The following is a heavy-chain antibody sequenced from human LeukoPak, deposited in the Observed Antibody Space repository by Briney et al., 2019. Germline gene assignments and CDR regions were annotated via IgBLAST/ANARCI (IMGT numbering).Heavy chain of an antibody. CDR2: ISSSSSYI. CDR3: ARGMTTVVTADY. V-gene: IGHV3-21*01. CDR1: GFTFSSYS. D-gene: IGHD4-23*01. J-gene: IGHJ4*02. Sequence: GSLRLSCAASGFTFSSYSMNWVRQAPGKGLEWVSSISSSSSYIYYADSVKGRFTISRDNAKNSLYLQKNSLRAEDTAVYYCARGMTTVVTADYWGQGTLVTVSS.